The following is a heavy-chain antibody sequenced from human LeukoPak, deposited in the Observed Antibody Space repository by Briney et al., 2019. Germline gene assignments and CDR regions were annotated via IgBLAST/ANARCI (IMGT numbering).Heavy chain of an antibody. V-gene: IGHV6-1*01. J-gene: IGHJ4*02. D-gene: IGHD6-25*01. CDR1: GDSFSSNSAA. Sequence: SQTLSLTCALSGDSFSSNSAAWNWIRQSPSRGLEWLGRTYYRSKWYNDYAISVKSRITINPDTSKNQFSLQLNAVTPEDTAVYYCARSPQEAAEFDYWGQGTLVTVSS. CDR2: TYYRSKWYN. CDR3: ARSPQEAAEFDY.